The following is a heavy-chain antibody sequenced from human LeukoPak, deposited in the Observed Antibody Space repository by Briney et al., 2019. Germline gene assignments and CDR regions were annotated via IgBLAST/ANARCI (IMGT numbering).Heavy chain of an antibody. CDR2: ISGSGGST. V-gene: IGHV3-23*01. CDR1: GFTFSSYA. CDR3: AKVGGSYPYYGMDV. D-gene: IGHD1-26*01. J-gene: IGHJ6*02. Sequence: PGGSLRLSCAASGFTFSSYAMSWVRQAPGKGLEWVSAISGSGGSTYYADSVKGRFTISRDNSKNTLYLQMNSLRAEDTAVYYCAKVGGSYPYYGMDVWGQGTTVTVSS.